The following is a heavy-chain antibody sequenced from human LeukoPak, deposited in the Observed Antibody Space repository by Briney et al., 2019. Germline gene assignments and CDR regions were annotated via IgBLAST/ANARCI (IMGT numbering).Heavy chain of an antibody. CDR1: GFTFSSYE. CDR2: ISSSGSPI. Sequence: GGSLRLSCTASGFTFSSYEMNWVRQAPGKGLEWVSDISSSGSPIYYADSVKGRFTVSRDNAKNSLYLQMSSLRAEDTAVYYCARTMAFWGQGTLVAVSS. J-gene: IGHJ4*02. V-gene: IGHV3-48*03. D-gene: IGHD5-24*01. CDR3: ARTMAF.